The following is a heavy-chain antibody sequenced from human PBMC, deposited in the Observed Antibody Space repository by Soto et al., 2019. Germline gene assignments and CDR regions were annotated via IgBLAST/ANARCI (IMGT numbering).Heavy chain of an antibody. CDR3: ARDPTYYDILTGYYNYYYGMDV. V-gene: IGHV3-30-3*01. Sequence: PGGSLRLSCAASGFTFSSYAMHWVRQAPGKGLEWVAVISYDGSNKYYADSVKGRFTISRDNSKNTLYLQMNSLRAEDTAVYYCARDPTYYDILTGYYNYYYGMDVWGQGTTVTVS. J-gene: IGHJ6*02. D-gene: IGHD3-9*01. CDR2: ISYDGSNK. CDR1: GFTFSSYA.